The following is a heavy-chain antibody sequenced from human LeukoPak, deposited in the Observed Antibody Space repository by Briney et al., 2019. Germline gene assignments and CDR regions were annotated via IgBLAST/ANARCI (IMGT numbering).Heavy chain of an antibody. D-gene: IGHD4-11*01. CDR3: ASCTVTTYDYYYYMDV. CDR2: IYSGGST. CDR1: GFTVSSNY. Sequence: GGSLRLSCAASGFTVSSNYMSRVRQAPGKGLEWVSVIYSGGSTYYAGSVKGRFTISRDNSKNTLYLQMNSLRAEDTAAYYCASCTVTTYDYYYYMDVWGKGTTVTVSS. J-gene: IGHJ6*03. V-gene: IGHV3-53*01.